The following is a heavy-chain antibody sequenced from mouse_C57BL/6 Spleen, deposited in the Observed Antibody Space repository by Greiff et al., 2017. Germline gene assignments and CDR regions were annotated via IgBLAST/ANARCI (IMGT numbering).Heavy chain of an antibody. V-gene: IGHV3-6*01. CDR3: ARVPSYYFDY. J-gene: IGHJ2*01. Sequence: EVQLQQSGPGLVKPSQSLSLTCSVTGYSITSGYYWNWIRQFPGNKLEWMGYISYDGSNNYNPSLKNRISITRDTSKNQFFLKLNSVTTEDTATYYCARVPSYYFDYWGQGTTLTVSS. CDR1: GYSITSGYY. CDR2: ISYDGSN.